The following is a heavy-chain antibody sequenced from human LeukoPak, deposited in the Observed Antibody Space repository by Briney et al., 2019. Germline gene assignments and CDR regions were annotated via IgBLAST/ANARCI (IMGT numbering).Heavy chain of an antibody. CDR1: GFPFSSYW. CDR3: ASDSPYYGMDV. Sequence: PGGSLRLSCAASGFPFSSYWTHWVRQVPGKGLLWVSRINSDGSATIYADSVRGRFTISRDNAKNTLYLQMSGLRVEDTAVYHCASDSPYYGMDVWGQGTTVTVSS. V-gene: IGHV3-74*01. J-gene: IGHJ6*02. CDR2: INSDGSAT.